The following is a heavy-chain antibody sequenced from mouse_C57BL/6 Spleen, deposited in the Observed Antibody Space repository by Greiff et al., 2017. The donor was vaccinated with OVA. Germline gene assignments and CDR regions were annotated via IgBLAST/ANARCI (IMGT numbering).Heavy chain of an antibody. CDR3: ASNYYGSSYWYFDV. V-gene: IGHV1-72*01. CDR1: GYTFTSYW. J-gene: IGHJ1*03. Sequence: QVQLQQPGAELVKPGASVKLSCKASGYTFTSYWMHWVKQRPGRGLEWIGRIDPNSGGTKYTEKFKSKATLTVDKPSSTAYMQLSSLTSEDSAVYYCASNYYGSSYWYFDVWGTGTTVTVSS. D-gene: IGHD1-1*01. CDR2: IDPNSGGT.